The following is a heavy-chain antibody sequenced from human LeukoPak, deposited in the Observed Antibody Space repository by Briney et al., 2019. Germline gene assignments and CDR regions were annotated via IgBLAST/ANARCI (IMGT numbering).Heavy chain of an antibody. D-gene: IGHD3-22*01. CDR2: IKEDGSEK. V-gene: IGHV3-7*03. J-gene: IGHJ3*02. CDR1: GFTFSSYA. Sequence: PGGSLRLSCAASGFTFSSYAMSWVRQAPGKGLEWMTNIKEDGSEKYYVDSVKGRFTISRDNAKNSLYLQMSSLRAEDTAVYYCAIKYDSSGYYVFGAFDIWGQGTMVTVSS. CDR3: AIKYDSSGYYVFGAFDI.